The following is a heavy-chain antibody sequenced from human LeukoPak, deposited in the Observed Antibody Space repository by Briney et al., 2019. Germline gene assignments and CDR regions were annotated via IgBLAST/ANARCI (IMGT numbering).Heavy chain of an antibody. V-gene: IGHV3-21*01. J-gene: IGHJ6*02. CDR1: GFTFSRYS. CDR2: ISSSSYI. Sequence: GGSLRLSCAASGFTFSRYSMNWVRQAPGKGLEWVSSISSSSYIYYADSVKGRFTISRDNAKNSLYLQMNSLRAEDTAVYYCAREDTAMAPYGMDVWGQGTTVTVSS. CDR3: AREDTAMAPYGMDV. D-gene: IGHD5-18*01.